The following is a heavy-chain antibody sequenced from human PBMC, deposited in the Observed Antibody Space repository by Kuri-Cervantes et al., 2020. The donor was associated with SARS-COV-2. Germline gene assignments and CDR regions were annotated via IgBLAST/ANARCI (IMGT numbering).Heavy chain of an antibody. CDR3: TTGGSHYSSSWYPVGS. Sequence: LSLTCAASGFTFSSYAMSWVRQAPGKGLEWVSAISGSGGSTYYADSVKGRFTISRDNSKNTLYLQMNSLKTDDTAVYYCTTGGSHYSSSWYPVGSWGQGTLVTVSS. D-gene: IGHD6-13*01. J-gene: IGHJ5*02. CDR1: GFTFSSYA. CDR2: ISGSGGST. V-gene: IGHV3-23*01.